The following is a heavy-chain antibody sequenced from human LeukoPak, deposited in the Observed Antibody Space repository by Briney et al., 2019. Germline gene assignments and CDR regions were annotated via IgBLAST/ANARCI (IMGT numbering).Heavy chain of an antibody. Sequence: SVKVSFTASGSSFTDYCVRWVRQAPGPGLEWVGGIDPDSGGTHYPQKFQGRVTMTRDTSIRTASMELSRRRSDDTAVYYGAREYYDSGGRKHAFETWGQGTLVTVSS. CDR2: IDPDSGGT. D-gene: IGHD3-22*01. CDR3: AREYYDSGGRKHAFET. J-gene: IGHJ3*02. CDR1: GSSFTDYC. V-gene: IGHV1-2*02.